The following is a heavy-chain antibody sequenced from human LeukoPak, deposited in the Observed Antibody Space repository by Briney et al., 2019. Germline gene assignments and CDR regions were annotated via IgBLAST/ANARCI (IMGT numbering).Heavy chain of an antibody. CDR1: GFTFSSYA. D-gene: IGHD4-17*01. Sequence: GGSLRLSCAASGFTFSSYAMSWVRQAPGKGLEWVSTISGSGGSTYYADSVKGRFTISRDNFKKTLYLEMDSLRAEDTGVYYCAKSDYGDYDAFDVWGQGTMVTVSS. CDR3: AKSDYGDYDAFDV. CDR2: ISGSGGST. J-gene: IGHJ3*01. V-gene: IGHV3-23*01.